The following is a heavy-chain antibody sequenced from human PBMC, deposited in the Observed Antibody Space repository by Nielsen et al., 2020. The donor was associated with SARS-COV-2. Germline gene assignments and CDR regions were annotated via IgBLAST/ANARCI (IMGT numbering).Heavy chain of an antibody. J-gene: IGHJ4*02. D-gene: IGHD5-24*01. CDR3: ARRKMATMGDLDY. CDR1: GFTFSSYD. Sequence: GESLKISCAASGFTFSSYDMHWVRQAPGKGLEWVAVIWSDGSDRYYADSVKGRFTISRDNAKNSLYLQMNSLRAEDTAVYYCARRKMATMGDLDYWGQGTLVTVSS. CDR2: IWSDGSDR. V-gene: IGHV3-33*01.